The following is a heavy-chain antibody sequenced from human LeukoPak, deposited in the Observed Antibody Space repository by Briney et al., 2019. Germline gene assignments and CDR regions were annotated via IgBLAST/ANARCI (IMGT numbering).Heavy chain of an antibody. D-gene: IGHD2-21*02. CDR1: GFTFSSYA. J-gene: IGHJ4*02. CDR2: ISYDGSNK. Sequence: GGSLRLSCAASGFTFSSYAMHWVRQAPGKGLEWVAVISYDGSNKYYADSVKGRFTISRDNSKNTLYLQMNSLRAEDTAVYYCAREDIVVVTASPLDYWGQGTLVTVSS. CDR3: AREDIVVVTASPLDY. V-gene: IGHV3-30-3*01.